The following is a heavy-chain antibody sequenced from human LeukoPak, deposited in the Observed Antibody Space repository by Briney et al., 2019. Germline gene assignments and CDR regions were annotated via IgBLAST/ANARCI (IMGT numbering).Heavy chain of an antibody. CDR3: AKEGGIDPGAFDI. Sequence: PGGSLRLSCAASGFSFSSYAMHWVRQAPGGGLEWVAFISYEGRDKFYAGSVKGRFTNSRDNSKNTLYLEMNSLRTEDTAVYYCAKEGGIDPGAFDIWGQGTMVTVSS. CDR2: ISYEGRDK. D-gene: IGHD3-16*01. J-gene: IGHJ3*02. V-gene: IGHV3-30*04. CDR1: GFSFSSYA.